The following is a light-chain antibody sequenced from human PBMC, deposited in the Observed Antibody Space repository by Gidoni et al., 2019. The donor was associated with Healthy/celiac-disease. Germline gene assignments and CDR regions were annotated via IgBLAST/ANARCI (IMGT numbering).Light chain of an antibody. J-gene: IGKJ5*01. V-gene: IGKV2-28*01. CDR3: MQALQTPIT. Sequence: DIVMTQYPLSLPVTPGEPASTSCRSSQSLLHSNGYNYLDWYLQKPGQSPQLLIYLGSNRASGVPDRFSGSGSGTDFTLKISRVEAEDVGVYYCMQALQTPITFGQGTRLEIK. CDR2: LGS. CDR1: QSLLHSNGYNY.